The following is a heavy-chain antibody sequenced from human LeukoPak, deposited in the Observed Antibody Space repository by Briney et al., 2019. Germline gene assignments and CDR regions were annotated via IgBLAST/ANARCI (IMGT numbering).Heavy chain of an antibody. J-gene: IGHJ4*02. V-gene: IGHV4-61*01. CDR2: IYYSGST. CDR3: ARVALDSAVPPFPHFIHLDY. Sequence: SETLSLTCTVSGGSISSSTYYWSWIRQPPGKGLEWIGYIYYSGSTNYNPSLKSRVTISVDTSKNQFSLKLSSVTAADTAVYYCARVALDSAVPPFPHFIHLDYWGQGTLVTVSS. CDR1: GGSISSSTYY. D-gene: IGHD2-21*01.